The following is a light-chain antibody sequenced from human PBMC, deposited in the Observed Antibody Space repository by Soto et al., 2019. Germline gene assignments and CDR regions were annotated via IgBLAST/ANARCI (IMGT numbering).Light chain of an antibody. CDR2: DAS. Sequence: EIVLTQSPATLSLSPGDRATLSCRASQSVRSYLAWYQQKPGQAPRLLIYDASIRATGIPARFSGGGSGTDFTLTISSLAPDDFAINSCRHLSNWPPTFGGGTKLQIK. J-gene: IGKJ4*01. V-gene: IGKV3-11*01. CDR3: RHLSNWPPT. CDR1: QSVRSY.